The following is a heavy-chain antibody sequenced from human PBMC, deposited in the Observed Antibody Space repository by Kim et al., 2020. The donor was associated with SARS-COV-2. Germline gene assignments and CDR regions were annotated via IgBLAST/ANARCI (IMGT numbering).Heavy chain of an antibody. J-gene: IGHJ5*02. CDR3: ARDGSSTSWGNWFDP. Sequence: GGSLRLSCAASGFTFSSYSRNWVRQAPGKGLEWVSSISSSSSSYIYYADSVKGRFTISRDNAKNSLYLQMNSLRAEDTAVYYCARDGSSTSWGNWFDPWGQGTLVTVSS. CDR2: ISSSSSSYI. D-gene: IGHD2-2*01. V-gene: IGHV3-21*01. CDR1: GFTFSSYS.